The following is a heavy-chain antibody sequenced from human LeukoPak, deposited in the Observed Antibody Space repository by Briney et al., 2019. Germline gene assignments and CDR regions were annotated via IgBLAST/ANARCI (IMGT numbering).Heavy chain of an antibody. Sequence: GGSLRLSCAASGFTFSSYGMHWVRQAPGKGLEWVAVISYDGSNKYYADSVKGRFTIPRDNSKNTLYLQMNSLRAEDTAVYYCASKGRGYHYYDSSGYYSRAFDIWGQGTMVTVSS. V-gene: IGHV3-30*03. J-gene: IGHJ3*02. D-gene: IGHD3-22*01. CDR1: GFTFSSYG. CDR3: ASKGRGYHYYDSSGYYSRAFDI. CDR2: ISYDGSNK.